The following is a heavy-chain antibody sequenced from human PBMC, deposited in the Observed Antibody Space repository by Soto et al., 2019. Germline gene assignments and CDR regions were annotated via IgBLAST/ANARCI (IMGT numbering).Heavy chain of an antibody. D-gene: IGHD2-2*01. CDR1: GYSFTSYW. CDR3: ARPGYCSSTSCYYMAV. J-gene: IGHJ6*03. Sequence: PGESLKISCKGSGYSFTSYWIGWVRQMPGKGLEWMGIIYPGDSDTRYSPSFQGQVTISADKSISTAYLQWSSLKASDTAMYYCARPGYCSSTSCYYMAVWGKGTTVTVSS. CDR2: IYPGDSDT. V-gene: IGHV5-51*01.